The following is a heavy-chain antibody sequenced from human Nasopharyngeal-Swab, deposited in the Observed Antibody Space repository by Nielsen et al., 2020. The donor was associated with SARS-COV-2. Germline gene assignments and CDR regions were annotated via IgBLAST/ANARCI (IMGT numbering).Heavy chain of an antibody. V-gene: IGHV1-69*13. CDR2: IIPIFGTA. Sequence: SVKASCKASGGTFSSYAISWVRQAPGQGLEWMGGIIPIFGTANYAQKFQGRVTITADESTSTAYMELSSLRSEDTAVYYCARPYNWNYGWFDPWGQGTLVTVSS. CDR1: GGTFSSYA. D-gene: IGHD1-7*01. CDR3: ARPYNWNYGWFDP. J-gene: IGHJ5*02.